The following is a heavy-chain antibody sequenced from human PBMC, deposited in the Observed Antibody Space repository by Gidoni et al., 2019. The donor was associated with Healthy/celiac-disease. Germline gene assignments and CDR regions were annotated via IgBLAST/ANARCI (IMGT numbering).Heavy chain of an antibody. Sequence: QVQLVQSGAEVKKPGSSVKVSCKASGGTFSRHAISWVRQAPGQGLEWMGGIIPIFGTANYAQKFQGRVTITADESTSTAYMELSSLRSEDTAVYYCARADPEDDYYYYYGMDVWGQGTTVTVSS. J-gene: IGHJ6*02. CDR1: GGTFSRHA. CDR3: ARADPEDDYYYYYGMDV. D-gene: IGHD2-15*01. CDR2: IIPIFGTA. V-gene: IGHV1-69*01.